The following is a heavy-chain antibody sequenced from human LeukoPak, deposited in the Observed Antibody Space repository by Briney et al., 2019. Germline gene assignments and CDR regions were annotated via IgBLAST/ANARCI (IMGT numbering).Heavy chain of an antibody. D-gene: IGHD6-13*01. CDR1: GFTFSSYW. Sequence: GGSLRLSCAASGFTFSSYWMSWVRQAPGKGLEWVANIKQDGSEKYYVDSVKSRFTISRDNAKNSLYLQMNSLRAEDTAVYYCARGWVAAADWFDPWGQGTLVTVSS. CDR3: ARGWVAAADWFDP. J-gene: IGHJ5*02. V-gene: IGHV3-7*04. CDR2: IKQDGSEK.